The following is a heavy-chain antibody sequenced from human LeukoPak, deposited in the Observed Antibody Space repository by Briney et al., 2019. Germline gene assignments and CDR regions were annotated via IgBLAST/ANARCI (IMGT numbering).Heavy chain of an antibody. V-gene: IGHV3-23*01. D-gene: IGHD3-22*01. Sequence: PGGSLRLSCAASGFTFSSYAMSWVRQAPGKGLEWVSAINGSGGSTYYADSVKGRFTISRDNSKNTLYLQMNSLRAEDTAVYYCAKKKGSGYYYAFDYWGPGTLVTVSS. J-gene: IGHJ4*02. CDR3: AKKKGSGYYYAFDY. CDR2: INGSGGST. CDR1: GFTFSSYA.